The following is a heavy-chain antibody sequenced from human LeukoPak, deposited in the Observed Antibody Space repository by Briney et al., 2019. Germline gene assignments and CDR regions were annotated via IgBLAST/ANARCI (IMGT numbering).Heavy chain of an antibody. CDR3: PRDRLFSGNWYFDL. D-gene: IGHD1-26*01. CDR1: GFTFGDYS. CDR2: MRTTAYGGTK. Sequence: GGSLRLSCTASGFTFGDYSVNWVRQAPGRGLEWVGFMRTTAYGGTKEHAASVKGRFTISRDDSRGIAYLQMDSLKIADTGVYYCPRDRLFSGNWYFDLWGRGTLVTVSS. J-gene: IGHJ2*01. V-gene: IGHV3-49*04.